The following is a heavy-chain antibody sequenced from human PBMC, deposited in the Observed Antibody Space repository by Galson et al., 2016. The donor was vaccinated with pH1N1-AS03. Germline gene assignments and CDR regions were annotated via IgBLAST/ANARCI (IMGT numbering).Heavy chain of an antibody. Sequence: SLRLSCAASGFTFSSYAMSWVRQAPGKGLEWVASIIGAGGVPSYAGSVKGRFAVSRDTSENTVYPQLDRLRAEDTAVYYCAKDKEAVADRRGYFFDDWGQGTLVTVSS. D-gene: IGHD6-19*01. CDR2: IIGAGGVP. V-gene: IGHV3-23*01. CDR3: AKDKEAVADRRGYFFDD. CDR1: GFTFSSYA. J-gene: IGHJ4*02.